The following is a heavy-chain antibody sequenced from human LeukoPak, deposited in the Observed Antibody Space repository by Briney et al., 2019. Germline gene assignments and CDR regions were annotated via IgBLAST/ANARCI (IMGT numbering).Heavy chain of an antibody. CDR1: GFTFSSYA. V-gene: IGHV3-30-3*01. CDR3: ARERRRFLEWQHPNWFDP. J-gene: IGHJ5*02. D-gene: IGHD3-3*01. CDR2: ISYDGSNK. Sequence: PGRSLRLSCAASGFTFSSYAMHWVRQAPGKGLEWVAVISYDGSNKYYADSVKGRFTISRDNAKNSLYLQMNSLRDEDTAVYYCARERRRFLEWQHPNWFDPWGQGTLVTVSS.